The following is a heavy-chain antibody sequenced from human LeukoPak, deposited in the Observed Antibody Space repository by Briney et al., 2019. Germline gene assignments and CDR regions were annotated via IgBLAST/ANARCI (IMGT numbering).Heavy chain of an antibody. J-gene: IGHJ4*02. D-gene: IGHD2-21*01. CDR1: GXTFSIYW. CDR2: ISSSSSYT. CDR3: AREGGDASFDY. Sequence: PGGSLRLSWAASGXTFSIYWMTWVRQAPGKGLEWVSYISSSSSYTNYADSVKGRFTISRDNAKNSLYLQMNSLRAEDTAVYYCAREGGDASFDYWGQGTLVTVSS. V-gene: IGHV3-11*05.